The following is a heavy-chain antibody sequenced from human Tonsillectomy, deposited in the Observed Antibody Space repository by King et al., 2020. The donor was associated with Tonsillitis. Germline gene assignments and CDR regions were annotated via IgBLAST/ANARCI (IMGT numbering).Heavy chain of an antibody. V-gene: IGHV3-48*01. Sequence: VQLVESGGGLVQPVGSLRLSCAAAGFTFSSYIMNWVRQAPGKGLECFSYITSLTNSIYYRDSVSGRFIMSRDNAKNSLYLQMNSLRAEDTAVYFCARGEQYFDFWSGYNYFDAWGQGTLVTVSS. J-gene: IGHJ4*02. CDR1: GFTFSSYI. CDR2: ITSLTNSI. D-gene: IGHD3-3*01. CDR3: ARGEQYFDFWSGYNYFDA.